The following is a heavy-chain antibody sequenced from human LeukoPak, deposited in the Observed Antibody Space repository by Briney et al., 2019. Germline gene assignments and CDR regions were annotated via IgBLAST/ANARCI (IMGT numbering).Heavy chain of an antibody. J-gene: IGHJ6*03. CDR2: ISYDGSNK. CDR1: GFTFSSYA. V-gene: IGHV3-30*16. Sequence: GGSLRLSCAASGFTFSSYAMHWVRQAPGKGLEWVAVISYDGSNKYYADSVKGRFTISRDNSKNTLYLQMNSLRAEDAAVYYCARGLTTVASSYMDVWGKGTTVTVSS. D-gene: IGHD4-23*01. CDR3: ARGLTTVASSYMDV.